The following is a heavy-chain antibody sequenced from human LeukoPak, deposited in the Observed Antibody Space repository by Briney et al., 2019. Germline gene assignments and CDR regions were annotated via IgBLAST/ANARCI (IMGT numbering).Heavy chain of an antibody. Sequence: ASVKVSCKASGYTFTGYYIHWVRQAPGQGLEWMGWINPDSGGTNYAQKFQGRVTMTRDTSIRAAYMELSRLRSDDTAVYYCARVLFYSSGNKSNRVDYWGQGTLVTVSS. D-gene: IGHD6-19*01. CDR1: GYTFTGYY. CDR2: INPDSGGT. CDR3: ARVLFYSSGNKSNRVDY. V-gene: IGHV1-2*02. J-gene: IGHJ4*02.